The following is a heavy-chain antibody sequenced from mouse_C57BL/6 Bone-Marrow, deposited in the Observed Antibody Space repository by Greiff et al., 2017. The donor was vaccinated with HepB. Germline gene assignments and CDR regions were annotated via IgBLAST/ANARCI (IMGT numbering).Heavy chain of an antibody. D-gene: IGHD3-2*02. V-gene: IGHV5-4*01. Sequence: EVQVVESGGGLVKPGGSLKLSCAASGFTFSSYAMSWVRQTPEKRLEWVATISDGGSYTYYPDNVKGRFTISRDNAKNNLYLQMSHLKSEDTAMYYCARDGNSSGYVEAMDYWGQGTSVTVSS. CDR1: GFTFSSYA. J-gene: IGHJ4*01. CDR3: ARDGNSSGYVEAMDY. CDR2: ISDGGSYT.